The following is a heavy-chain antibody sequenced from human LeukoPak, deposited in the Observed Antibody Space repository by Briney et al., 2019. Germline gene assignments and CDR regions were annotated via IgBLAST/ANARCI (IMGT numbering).Heavy chain of an antibody. D-gene: IGHD3-22*01. V-gene: IGHV3-48*03. CDR2: ISSSGSTI. J-gene: IGHJ6*03. CDR3: ARGNYYYDSSGYYYNNCMDV. CDR1: GFTFSSYE. Sequence: PGGSPRLSCAASGFTFSSYEMNWVRQAPGKGLEWVSYISSSGSTIYYAASVKGRFTISRDNAKNSLYLQMNSLRAEDTAVYYCARGNYYYDSSGYYYNNCMDVWGKGTTVTVSS.